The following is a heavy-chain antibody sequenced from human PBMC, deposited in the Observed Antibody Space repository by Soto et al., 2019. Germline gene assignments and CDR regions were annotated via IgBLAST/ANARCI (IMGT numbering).Heavy chain of an antibody. V-gene: IGHV3-21*01. Sequence: EVQLVESGGGLVKPGGSLRLSCAASGFSFSSYSMNWVRQAPGKGLEWVSSTSSSTSYINYADSVKGRFTISRDNAKKSLYLQMNSLRAEDTAVYYCARGYTGYCSGGTCYWFDPWGQGTLVTVSS. CDR2: TSSSTSYI. D-gene: IGHD2-15*01. CDR3: ARGYTGYCSGGTCYWFDP. CDR1: GFSFSSYS. J-gene: IGHJ5*02.